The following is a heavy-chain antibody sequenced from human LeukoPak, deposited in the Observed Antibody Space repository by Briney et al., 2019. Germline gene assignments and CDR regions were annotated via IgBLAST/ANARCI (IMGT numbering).Heavy chain of an antibody. D-gene: IGHD3-10*01. Sequence: PSETLSLTCTVSGGSISNYYWSWIRQPPGKGLEYIGYIYYSGSTNYNPSLKSRVTISVDTSQNQFSLRLSSVTAADTAVYYCARAGGSGSPGYFDYWGQGTLVTVSS. CDR1: GGSISNYY. J-gene: IGHJ4*02. V-gene: IGHV4-59*01. CDR2: IYYSGST. CDR3: ARAGGSGSPGYFDY.